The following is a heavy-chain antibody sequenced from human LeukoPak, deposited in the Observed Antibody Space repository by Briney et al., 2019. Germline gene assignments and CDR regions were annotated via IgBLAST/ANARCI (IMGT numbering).Heavy chain of an antibody. Sequence: SETLSLTCAVYGGSFSGYYWSWIRQPPGKGLEWIGEINHGGSTNYNPSLKSRVTISVDTSKNQFSLKLSSVTAADTAVYYCARVRRGIVAFDIWGQGTMVTVSS. CDR1: GGSFSGYY. D-gene: IGHD5-12*01. CDR3: ARVRRGIVAFDI. J-gene: IGHJ3*02. V-gene: IGHV4-34*01. CDR2: INHGGST.